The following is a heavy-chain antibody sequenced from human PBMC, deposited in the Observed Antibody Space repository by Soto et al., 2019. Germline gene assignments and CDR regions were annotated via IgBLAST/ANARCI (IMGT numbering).Heavy chain of an antibody. CDR2: ISISSSYI. J-gene: IGHJ4*02. Sequence: CAASGITISSNSMNWVRQPQAKGMERESSISISSSYISYEDSVKGRLTIARDNAKNSLYLQMNSLRAEDTAVSYCARGVGWLTRIFHWGQGTLVTVSS. D-gene: IGHD2-21*01. V-gene: IGHV3-21*01. CDR3: ARGVGWLTRIFH. CDR1: GITISSNS.